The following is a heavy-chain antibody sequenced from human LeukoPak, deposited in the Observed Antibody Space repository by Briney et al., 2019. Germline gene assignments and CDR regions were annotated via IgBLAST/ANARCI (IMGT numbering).Heavy chain of an antibody. Sequence: ASVKVSCKASGYTFTSYGISWVRQAPGRGLEWMGWISAYNGNTNYAQKLQGRVTMTTDTSTSTAYMELRSLRSDDTAVYYCARDLGKGYYGDYVHWGQGTLVTVSS. D-gene: IGHD4-17*01. CDR2: ISAYNGNT. J-gene: IGHJ4*02. CDR1: GYTFTSYG. V-gene: IGHV1-18*01. CDR3: ARDLGKGYYGDYVH.